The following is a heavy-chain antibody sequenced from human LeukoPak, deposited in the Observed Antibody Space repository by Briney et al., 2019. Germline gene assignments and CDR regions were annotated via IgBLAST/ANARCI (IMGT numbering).Heavy chain of an antibody. CDR1: GFTFSSYS. J-gene: IGHJ4*02. Sequence: GGSLRLSCAASGFTFSSYSMHWVRQAPGKGLEWVAVISYDGSNKYYADSVKGRFTISRDNSKNTLYLQMNSLRAEDTAVYSCVKGAPGITMVRGVIIPPYFDYWGQGTLVTVSS. CDR2: ISYDGSNK. V-gene: IGHV3-30*18. D-gene: IGHD3-10*01. CDR3: VKGAPGITMVRGVIIPPYFDY.